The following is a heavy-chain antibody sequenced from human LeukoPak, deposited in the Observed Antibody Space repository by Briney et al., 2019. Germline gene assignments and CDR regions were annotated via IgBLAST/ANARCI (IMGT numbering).Heavy chain of an antibody. CDR3: AKGSGSYQPYYFDY. Sequence: GGSLRLSCAASGFTFNSYAMHWVRQAPGKGLGWIGVVSYDGSDNYYADSVKGRFTISRDNSKNTLYLQMNSLRAEDTAVYYCAKGSGSYQPYYFDYWGQGTLVTVSS. V-gene: IGHV3-30*18. D-gene: IGHD1-26*01. CDR1: GFTFNSYA. CDR2: VSYDGSDN. J-gene: IGHJ4*02.